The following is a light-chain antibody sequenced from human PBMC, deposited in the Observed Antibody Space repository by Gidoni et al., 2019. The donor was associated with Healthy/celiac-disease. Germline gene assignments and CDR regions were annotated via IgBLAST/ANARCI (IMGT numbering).Light chain of an antibody. Sequence: EIVRTQSPATLSVSPGERATLSCRASQSVSSNLAWYQQKPGQAPRLLIYGASTRATGIPARFSGSGSGTEFTLTISILQSEDFAVYYCQQYNNWPPWTFGQGTKVEIK. CDR3: QQYNNWPPWT. CDR1: QSVSSN. V-gene: IGKV3-15*01. J-gene: IGKJ1*01. CDR2: GAS.